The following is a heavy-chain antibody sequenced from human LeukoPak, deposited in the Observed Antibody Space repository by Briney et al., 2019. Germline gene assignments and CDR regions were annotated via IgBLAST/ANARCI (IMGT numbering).Heavy chain of an antibody. D-gene: IGHD4-11*01. CDR2: IYSAGST. Sequence: GGSLRLSCTASGFTVSNTYMSWVRQAPGKGLEWVSAIYSAGSTYYVDSVKGRFTISRDNSKNTLYLQMDSPRVEDTAVYYCARLHRRQFTSFDYWGQGTLITVSS. CDR1: GFTVSNTY. V-gene: IGHV3-53*01. J-gene: IGHJ4*02. CDR3: ARLHRRQFTSFDY.